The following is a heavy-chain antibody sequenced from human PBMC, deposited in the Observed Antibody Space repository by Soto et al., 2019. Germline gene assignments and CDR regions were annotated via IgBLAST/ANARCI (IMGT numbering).Heavy chain of an antibody. CDR3: AKPLSYDSKADY. J-gene: IGHJ4*02. CDR2: ISGSGGST. D-gene: IGHD3-22*01. CDR1: GFTFSSYA. V-gene: IGHV3-23*01. Sequence: GGSLRLSCAASGFTFSSYAMHWVRQAPGKGLEWVSAISGSGGSTYYADSVKGRFTISRDNSKNTLYLQMNSLRAEDTAVYYCAKPLSYDSKADYWGQGTLVTSPQ.